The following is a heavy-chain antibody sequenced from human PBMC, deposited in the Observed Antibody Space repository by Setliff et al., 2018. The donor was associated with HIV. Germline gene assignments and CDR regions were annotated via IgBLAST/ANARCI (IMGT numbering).Heavy chain of an antibody. V-gene: IGHV1-18*04. CDR1: GYTFTTYY. Sequence: ASVKVSCKASGYTFTTYYIHWVRQAPGQGLEWVGWISTYNGNTKYAQRLQGRVTMTRDTFTSTAYMEMRSLRSDDTAVYYCARDVERYSSHSGSGPWGQGTLVTVSS. CDR2: ISTYNGNT. J-gene: IGHJ5*02. CDR3: ARDVERYSSHSGSGP. D-gene: IGHD6-19*01.